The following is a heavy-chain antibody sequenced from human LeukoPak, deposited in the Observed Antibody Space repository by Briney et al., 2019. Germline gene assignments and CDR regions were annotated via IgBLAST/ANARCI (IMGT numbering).Heavy chain of an antibody. CDR1: RASISNNNYY. Sequence: SETLSLTCTVSRASISNNNYYWGWIRQPPGKGLEWIGSIYYTGTTYYNSSLKSRVSISIDTSKSQFSLTLDSVTAADTAVYYCARELPGIEYFDYWGQGALVTVSS. CDR2: IYYTGTT. J-gene: IGHJ4*02. D-gene: IGHD1-14*01. CDR3: ARELPGIEYFDY. V-gene: IGHV4-39*07.